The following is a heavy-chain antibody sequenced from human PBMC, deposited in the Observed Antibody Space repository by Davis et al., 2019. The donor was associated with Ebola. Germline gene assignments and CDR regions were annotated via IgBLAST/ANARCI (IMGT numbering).Heavy chain of an antibody. Sequence: GGSLRLSCAASGFTFSSYWMSWVRQAPGKGLEWVANIKQDGSEKYYVDSVKGRFTISRDNAKNSLYLQMNSLRAKDTAVYYCARDVKGTPGDALYYYYYGMDVWGQGTTVTVSS. J-gene: IGHJ6*02. D-gene: IGHD3-16*01. V-gene: IGHV3-7*03. CDR2: IKQDGSEK. CDR1: GFTFSSYW. CDR3: ARDVKGTPGDALYYYYYGMDV.